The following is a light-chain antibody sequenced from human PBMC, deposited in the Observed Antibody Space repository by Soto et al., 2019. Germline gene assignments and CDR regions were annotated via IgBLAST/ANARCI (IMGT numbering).Light chain of an antibody. V-gene: IGKV3-20*01. CDR1: QSVSNNY. CDR2: GAS. J-gene: IGKJ4*01. CDR3: QQFSSYPLT. Sequence: EILLTQSPGTLSLSPGERATLSCMASQSVSNNYLAWYQQKPGQAPRLLIYGASNRATGIPDRFSGSGSGTDFTLTISRLEPEDFAVYYCQQFSSYPLTFGGGTKVDIK.